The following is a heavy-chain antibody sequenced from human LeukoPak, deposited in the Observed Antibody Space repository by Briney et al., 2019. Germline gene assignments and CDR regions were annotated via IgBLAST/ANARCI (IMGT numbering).Heavy chain of an antibody. J-gene: IGHJ4*02. Sequence: SETLSLTCTVSGGSISSYYGSWIRQPPGKGLEWVGYIYYSGSTNYNPSLKSRVTISVDTSKKQFSLKRSSVNAADTAVYYCATITKDSSGYYYVGYWGQGTLVTVSS. CDR2: IYYSGST. V-gene: IGHV4-59*01. CDR1: GGSISSYY. D-gene: IGHD3-22*01. CDR3: ATITKDSSGYYYVGY.